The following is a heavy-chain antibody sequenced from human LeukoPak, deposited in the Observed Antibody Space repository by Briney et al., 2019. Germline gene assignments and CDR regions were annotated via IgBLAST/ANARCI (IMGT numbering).Heavy chain of an antibody. CDR3: AREAIFGVVTDV. Sequence: SETLSLTCTVSGGSISSGSYYWSWIRQPPGKGLEWIGRIYTSGSTNYNPSLKSLVTISVDTSKNQFSLKLSSVTAADTAVYYCAREAIFGVVTDVWGKGTTVTVSS. V-gene: IGHV4-61*02. D-gene: IGHD3-3*01. CDR2: IYTSGST. J-gene: IGHJ6*04. CDR1: GGSISSGSYY.